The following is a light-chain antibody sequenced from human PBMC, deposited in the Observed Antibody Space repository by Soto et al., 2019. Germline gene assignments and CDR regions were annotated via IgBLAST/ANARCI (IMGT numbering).Light chain of an antibody. Sequence: QSVLTQPASVSGSPGQSITISCTVTGSDIGAYNYVSWYQHHPGKAPQLMIYEATDRPSGVSNRFSGSKSGNTASLTISGLQAEDEADYYCSSYTTSATWVFGGGTKLTVL. CDR2: EAT. CDR1: GSDIGAYNY. J-gene: IGLJ3*02. V-gene: IGLV2-14*01. CDR3: SSYTTSATWV.